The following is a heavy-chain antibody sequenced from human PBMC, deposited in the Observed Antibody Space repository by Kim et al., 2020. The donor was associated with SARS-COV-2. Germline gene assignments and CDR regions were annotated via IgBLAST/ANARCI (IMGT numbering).Heavy chain of an antibody. CDR2: ISYDGSNK. V-gene: IGHV3-30*04. J-gene: IGHJ1*01. CDR3: ARDGFGGSGSYSPAEYFQH. D-gene: IGHD1-26*01. CDR1: GFTFSSYA. Sequence: GGSLRLSCAASGFTFSSYAMHWVRQAPGKGLEWVAVISYDGSNKYYADSVKGRFTISRDNSKNTLYLQMNSLRAEDTAVYYCARDGFGGSGSYSPAEYFQHWGQGTLVTVSS.